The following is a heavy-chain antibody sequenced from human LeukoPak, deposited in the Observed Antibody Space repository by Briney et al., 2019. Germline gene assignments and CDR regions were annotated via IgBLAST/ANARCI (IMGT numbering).Heavy chain of an antibody. CDR1: GYSISSGYY. CDR3: ARVIARYCGGDCYGEYYFDY. D-gene: IGHD2-21*01. CDR2: IHHSGST. J-gene: IGHJ4*02. Sequence: SETLSLTCTVSGYSISSGYYWGWIRQPPGKGLEWIGSIHHSGSTYYNPSLKSRVTISVDTSKNQFSLKLSSVTAADTAVYYCARVIARYCGGDCYGEYYFDYWGQGTLVTVSS. V-gene: IGHV4-38-2*02.